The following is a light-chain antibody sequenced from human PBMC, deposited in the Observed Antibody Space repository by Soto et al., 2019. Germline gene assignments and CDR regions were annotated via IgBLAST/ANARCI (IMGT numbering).Light chain of an antibody. Sequence: QSALTQPPSASGSPGQSVTISCTGTSSDVGAYNYVSWYQQHPGKAPKLMIYEVTKRPSGVPDRFSGSKSGNTASLTVSGLQAEDEADYYCSSSGGNNGRYVFGTGTKLTVL. J-gene: IGLJ1*01. V-gene: IGLV2-8*01. CDR1: SSDVGAYNY. CDR2: EVT. CDR3: SSSGGNNGRYV.